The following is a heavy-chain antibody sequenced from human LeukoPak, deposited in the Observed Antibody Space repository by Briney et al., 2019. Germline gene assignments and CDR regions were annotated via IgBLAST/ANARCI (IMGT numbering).Heavy chain of an antibody. CDR2: ISGSGGRT. CDR3: AKGAAGDYYYFAY. J-gene: IGHJ4*02. Sequence: GGSLRLSCAASGITFSNYAMSWVRQAPGTGLEWFSAISGSGGRTYYADSVKGRFTISRDNSKNTLYLQMNSLRADDTAVYYCAKGAAGDYYYFAYWGQGTLVTVSS. V-gene: IGHV3-23*01. CDR1: GITFSNYA. D-gene: IGHD4-17*01.